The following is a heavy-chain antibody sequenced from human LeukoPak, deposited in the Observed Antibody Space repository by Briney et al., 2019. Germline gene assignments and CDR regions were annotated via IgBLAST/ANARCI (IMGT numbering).Heavy chain of an antibody. Sequence: AGGSLRLSCAASGFTVSTNYMSWVRQAPGKGLEWVSVIYSGGSTYYADSVKGRFTISRDNSKNTLYLQMNSLRAEDTAVYYCARTYEGNYFDYWGQGNLVTVSS. D-gene: IGHD5-12*01. CDR3: ARTYEGNYFDY. CDR2: IYSGGST. CDR1: GFTVSTNY. J-gene: IGHJ4*02. V-gene: IGHV3-53*01.